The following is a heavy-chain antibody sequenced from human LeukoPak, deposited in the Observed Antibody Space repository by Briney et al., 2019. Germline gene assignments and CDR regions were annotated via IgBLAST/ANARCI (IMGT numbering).Heavy chain of an antibody. CDR1: GYTFTSYG. D-gene: IGHD4-17*01. V-gene: IGHV1-18*01. Sequence: ASVKVPCKASGYTFTSYGISWVRQAPGQGLEWMGWISAYNGNTNYAQKLQGRVTITADKSTSTAYMELSSLRSGDTAVYYCARDPIYGDYTLHFDYWGQGTLVTVSS. CDR2: ISAYNGNT. J-gene: IGHJ4*02. CDR3: ARDPIYGDYTLHFDY.